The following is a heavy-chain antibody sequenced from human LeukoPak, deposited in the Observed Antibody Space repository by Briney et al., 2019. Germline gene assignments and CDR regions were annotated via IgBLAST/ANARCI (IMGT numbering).Heavy chain of an antibody. CDR3: ARTFRESYYDFWSGYSTLDY. D-gene: IGHD3-3*01. CDR1: GGSFSGYY. CDR2: INHSGST. Sequence: PSETLSLTCAVYGGSFSGYYWSWIRQPPGKGLEWIGEINHSGSTNYNPSLKSRVTISVDTSKNQFSLKLSSLTAADTAVYYCARTFRESYYDFWSGYSTLDYWGQGALVTVSS. J-gene: IGHJ4*02. V-gene: IGHV4-34*01.